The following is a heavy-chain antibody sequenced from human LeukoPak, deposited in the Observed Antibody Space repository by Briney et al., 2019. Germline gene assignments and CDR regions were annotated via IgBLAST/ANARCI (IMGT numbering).Heavy chain of an antibody. CDR3: AREAARGVSP. D-gene: IGHD6-6*01. J-gene: IGHJ5*02. Sequence: PSETLSLTCAVYGGSFSGYYWSWIRQPPGKGLEWIGEINHSGSTNYNPSLKSRVTISVDTSKNQFSLKLSSVTAADTAVYYCAREAARGVSPWGQGTLVTVSS. CDR2: INHSGST. V-gene: IGHV4-34*01. CDR1: GGSFSGYY.